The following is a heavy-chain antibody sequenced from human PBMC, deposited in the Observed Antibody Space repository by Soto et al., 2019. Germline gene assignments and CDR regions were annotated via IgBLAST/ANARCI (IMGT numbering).Heavy chain of an antibody. J-gene: IGHJ6*02. CDR1: GGSISSNSYY. D-gene: IGHD3-16*01. CDR2: IYYSGTT. V-gene: IGHV4-39*01. CDR3: ARHKGGYYSGVDV. Sequence: QLQLQESGPGLVKPSETLSLTCTVSGGSISSNSYYWAWIRQPPGKGLEWIGNIYYSGTTYYNPSIKSRVTISGDTSKNQFSLKLSSVTAADTAVDYCARHKGGYYSGVDVWGQGTTVTVSS.